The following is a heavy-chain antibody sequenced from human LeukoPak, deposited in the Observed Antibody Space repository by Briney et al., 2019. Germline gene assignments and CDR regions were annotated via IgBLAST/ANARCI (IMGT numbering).Heavy chain of an antibody. CDR1: GYTFTGYY. CDR2: INPNYGGT. J-gene: IGHJ4*02. Sequence: ASVKVSCKASGYTFTGYYIHWVRQAPGQGLEWMGWINPNYGGTSYAQKFQGRVTMTGDTSIGTAYMELSSLRSDDTAVYYCARAGYGDLYYLDHWGQGTLVTVSS. V-gene: IGHV1-2*02. D-gene: IGHD4-17*01. CDR3: ARAGYGDLYYLDH.